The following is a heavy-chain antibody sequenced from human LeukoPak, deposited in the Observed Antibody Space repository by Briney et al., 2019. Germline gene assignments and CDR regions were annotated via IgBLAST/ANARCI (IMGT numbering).Heavy chain of an antibody. Sequence: GGSLRLSCAASGFTFSSYAMSWVRQAPGKGLEWVSAISGSGGSTYYADSVKGRFTISRDNSKNTLYLQMNSLRAEDTAVYYCAKDGIAVADTGYDAFDIWGQGTMVTVSS. CDR3: AKDGIAVADTGYDAFDI. V-gene: IGHV3-23*01. CDR2: ISGSGGST. CDR1: GFTFSSYA. J-gene: IGHJ3*02. D-gene: IGHD6-19*01.